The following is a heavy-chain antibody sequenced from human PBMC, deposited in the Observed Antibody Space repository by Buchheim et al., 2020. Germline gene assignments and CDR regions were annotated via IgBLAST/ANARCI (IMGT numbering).Heavy chain of an antibody. CDR3: ARDPLGCSGGSCYYADYYYGMDV. CDR1: GFTFSSYG. V-gene: IGHV3-33*01. CDR2: IWYDGSNK. Sequence: QVQLVESGGGVVQPGRSLRLSCAASGFTFSSYGMHWVRQAPGKGLEWVAVIWYDGSNKYYADSVKGRFTISRDNFKNTLYPQMNSLRAEDTAVYYCARDPLGCSGGSCYYADYYYGMDVWGQGTT. D-gene: IGHD2-15*01. J-gene: IGHJ6*02.